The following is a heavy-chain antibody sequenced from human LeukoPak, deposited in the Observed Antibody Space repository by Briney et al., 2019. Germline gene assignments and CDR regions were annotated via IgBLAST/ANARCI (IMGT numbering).Heavy chain of an antibody. CDR1: GYTFTGYY. Sequence: GASVKVSCKASGYTFTGYYMHWVRQAPGQGLEWMGWINPNSGGTNYAQKFQGRVTMTRDTSISTAYMELSRLRSDDTAVYYCARGRDSRKKDAFDIWGQGTMVTVSS. CDR3: ARGRDSRKKDAFDI. CDR2: INPNSGGT. J-gene: IGHJ3*02. D-gene: IGHD3-22*01. V-gene: IGHV1-2*02.